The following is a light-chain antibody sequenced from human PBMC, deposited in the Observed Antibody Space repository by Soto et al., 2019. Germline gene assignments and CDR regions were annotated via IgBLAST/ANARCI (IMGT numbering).Light chain of an antibody. J-gene: IGKJ1*01. V-gene: IGKV3-15*01. CDR3: QQYNNWWT. CDR1: KSVSSN. Sequence: EIVMTQSPATLSVSPGERATLSCRASKSVSSNLAWYQQKPGQAPRLLIYGASTRATGIPARFSGSGSGTEFTLTISSLQSEEFAVYYCQQYNNWWTFGQGTKVEIK. CDR2: GAS.